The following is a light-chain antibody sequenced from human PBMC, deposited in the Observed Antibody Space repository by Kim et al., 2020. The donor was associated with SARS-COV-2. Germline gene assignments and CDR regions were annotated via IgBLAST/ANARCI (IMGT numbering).Light chain of an antibody. J-gene: IGKJ4*01. Sequence: LSASVGDRVTITGRASQSIGYSLNWYQQRPGKAPKVLIYAALSLHVGVPSRFSGSGSGTEFILNISSLQHEDFATYYCQQTYRTPTFGGGTKLEI. CDR2: AAL. V-gene: IGKV1-39*01. CDR1: QSIGYS. CDR3: QQTYRTPT.